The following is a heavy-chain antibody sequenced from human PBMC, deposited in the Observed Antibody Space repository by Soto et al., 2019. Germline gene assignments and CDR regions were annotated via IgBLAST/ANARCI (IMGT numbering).Heavy chain of an antibody. J-gene: IGHJ5*02. V-gene: IGHV4-30-4*01. Sequence: SETLSLTCTVSGGSISSGDYYWSWIRQPPGKGLEWIGYIYYSGSTYYNPSLKSRVTISVDTSKNQFSLKLSSVTAADTAVYYCARDYYDSSGYLNWFDPWGQGTLVTSPQ. CDR1: GGSISSGDYY. CDR2: IYYSGST. D-gene: IGHD3-22*01. CDR3: ARDYYDSSGYLNWFDP.